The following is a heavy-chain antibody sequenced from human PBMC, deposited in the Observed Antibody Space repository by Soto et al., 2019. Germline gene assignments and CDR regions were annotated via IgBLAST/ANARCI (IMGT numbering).Heavy chain of an antibody. CDR3: ARGGGYSGYDGYMDV. J-gene: IGHJ6*03. V-gene: IGHV3-23*01. Sequence: GGSLRLSCAASGFVFGNYAMNWVRQAPGRGLEWVSIISGGGDGTYYADSVKGRFTISRDNSKNSLYLQMNSLRAGDTAVYYCARGGGYSGYDGYMDVWGKGTTVTVSS. CDR1: GFVFGNYA. CDR2: ISGGGDGT. D-gene: IGHD5-12*01.